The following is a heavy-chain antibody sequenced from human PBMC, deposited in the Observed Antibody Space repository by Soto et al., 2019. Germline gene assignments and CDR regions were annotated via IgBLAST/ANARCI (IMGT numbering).Heavy chain of an antibody. CDR2: INNDGSST. V-gene: IGHV3-74*01. CDR1: GFTFSGYW. D-gene: IGHD3-3*01. CDR3: ARDPYYDFWSGSTPSWFDP. J-gene: IGHJ5*02. Sequence: GESLKISCAASGFTFSGYWMHWVRQAPGKGLVWVSRINNDGSSTNYADSMKGRFTISRDNAKNMLYLQMNSLRVEDTAVYYCARDPYYDFWSGSTPSWFDPWGQGTLVTV.